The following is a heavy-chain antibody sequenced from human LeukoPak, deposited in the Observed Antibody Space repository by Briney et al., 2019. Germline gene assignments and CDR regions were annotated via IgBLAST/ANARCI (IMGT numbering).Heavy chain of an antibody. CDR3: ARYPGSGSYLPSYNWFDP. CDR2: IKQDGSEK. J-gene: IGHJ5*02. CDR1: GFTFGSYW. V-gene: IGHV3-7*01. Sequence: GGSLRLSCAASGFTFGSYWMSWVRQAPGKGLEWVANIKQDGSEKYYVDSVKGRFTISRDNAKNSLYLQMNSLRAEDTAVYYCARYPGSGSYLPSYNWFDPWGQGTLVTVSS. D-gene: IGHD3-10*01.